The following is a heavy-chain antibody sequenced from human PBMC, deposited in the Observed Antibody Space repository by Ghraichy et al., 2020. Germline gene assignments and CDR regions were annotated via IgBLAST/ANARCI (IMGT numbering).Heavy chain of an antibody. D-gene: IGHD3-16*02. J-gene: IGHJ6*02. CDR3: AKAQTGHYYDYVWGSYRYLWDTNYGMDV. CDR2: IYTSGST. V-gene: IGHV4-61*02. Sequence: SETLSLTCTVSGGSISSGSYYWSWIRQPAGKGLEWIGRIYTSGSTNYNPSLKSRVTISVDTSKNQFSLKLSSVTAADTAVYYCAKAQTGHYYDYVWGSYRYLWDTNYGMDVWGQGTTVTVSS. CDR1: GGSISSGSYY.